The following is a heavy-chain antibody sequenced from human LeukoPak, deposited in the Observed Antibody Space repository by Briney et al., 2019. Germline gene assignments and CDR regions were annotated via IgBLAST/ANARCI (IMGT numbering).Heavy chain of an antibody. CDR3: ARGPAYFDY. V-gene: IGHV3-7*01. CDR2: IKEDGSEK. CDR1: GFSFSSYW. J-gene: IGHJ4*02. Sequence: GGSLRLSCAATGFSFSSYWMSWVRQALGKGLEWVANIKEDGSEKYYVDSVKGRFTISRDNAKNSLYLQMNSLRAEDTAVYYCARGPAYFDYWGQGALVTVSS.